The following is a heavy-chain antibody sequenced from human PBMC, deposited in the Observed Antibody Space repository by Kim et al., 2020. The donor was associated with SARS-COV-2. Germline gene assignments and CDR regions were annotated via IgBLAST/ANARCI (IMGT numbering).Heavy chain of an antibody. CDR3: ASRRYTGTYYYFDY. CDR2: INSDGGTT. Sequence: GGSLRLSCAASGFTFSSYWMHWVRQAPGKGLVWVSRINSDGGTTSYADSVKGRFTISRDNAKCTLYLQMNSLRAEDTAVYYCASRRYTGTYYYFDYWGQGTLVTVSS. CDR1: GFTFSSYW. V-gene: IGHV3-74*01. J-gene: IGHJ4*02. D-gene: IGHD1-26*01.